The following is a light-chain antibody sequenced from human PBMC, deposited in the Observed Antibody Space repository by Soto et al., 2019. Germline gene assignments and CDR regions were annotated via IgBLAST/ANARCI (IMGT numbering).Light chain of an antibody. CDR2: GVS. Sequence: EIVITPSPGTLSVSPGERATPSCRASQSVSVKLAWYQQKPGQAPRLLVYGVSTRATGIPARFSGSESGTDFTLTISSLESEDFAVYYCQQYNKWPSITFGQGTRLEIK. J-gene: IGKJ5*01. V-gene: IGKV3-15*01. CDR1: QSVSVK. CDR3: QQYNKWPSIT.